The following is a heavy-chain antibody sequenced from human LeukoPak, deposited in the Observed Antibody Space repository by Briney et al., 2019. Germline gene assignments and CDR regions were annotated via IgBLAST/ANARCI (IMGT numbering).Heavy chain of an antibody. J-gene: IGHJ3*02. Sequence: PGGSLRLSCAASGFTFSDHYMDWVRQAPGKGLEWVGRTRNKANGYTTEYAASVKGRFTISRDDSKSIAYLQMNSLKTEDTAVYYCTRVNGIAVAGTGAFDIWGQGTMVTVSS. CDR2: TRNKANGYTT. D-gene: IGHD6-19*01. CDR1: GFTFSDHY. V-gene: IGHV3-72*01. CDR3: TRVNGIAVAGTGAFDI.